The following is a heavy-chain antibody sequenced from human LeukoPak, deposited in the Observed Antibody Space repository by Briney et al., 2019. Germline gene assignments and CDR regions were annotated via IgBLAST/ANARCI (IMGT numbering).Heavy chain of an antibody. Sequence: GRSLRLSCAASGFTFGSYGMHWVRQAPGKGLEWVAVIWYDGSNKYYADSVKGRFTISRDNSKNTLYLQMNSLRAEDTAVYYCARDLVAVAGPDGYWGQGTLVTVSS. D-gene: IGHD6-19*01. CDR3: ARDLVAVAGPDGY. J-gene: IGHJ4*02. V-gene: IGHV3-33*01. CDR1: GFTFGSYG. CDR2: IWYDGSNK.